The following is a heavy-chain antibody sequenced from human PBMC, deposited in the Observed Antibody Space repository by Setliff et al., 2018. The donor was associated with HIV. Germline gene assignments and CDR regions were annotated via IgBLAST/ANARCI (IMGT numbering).Heavy chain of an antibody. CDR2: IYPGDSHT. J-gene: IGHJ3*02. CDR1: GYSFTSYW. V-gene: IGHV5-51*01. Sequence: PGESLKLSCTGSGYSFTSYWIGWVRQMPGKGLEWMGIIYPGDSHTRYSPSFQGQVTISADKSIRTAYLQCSSLKASDTAMDYWARSGKAVGSAGLGAFDIWGQGTMVTVSS. CDR3: ARSGKAVGSAGLGAFDI. D-gene: IGHD6-19*01.